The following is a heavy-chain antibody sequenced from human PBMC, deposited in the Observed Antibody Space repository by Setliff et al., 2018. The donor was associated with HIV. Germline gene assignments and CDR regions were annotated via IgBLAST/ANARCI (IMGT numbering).Heavy chain of an antibody. D-gene: IGHD6-19*01. J-gene: IGHJ4*02. Sequence: SETLSLTCSVSGGSINSYYWNWVRQPPGKGLEWIAYKHTSGSTNYNPSLKSRVTISVDTSRSQFSLKLSSVIAADTAVYYCARHDGGGWYVRVLATSFDYWGQGTLVTVSS. CDR1: GGSINSYY. CDR3: ARHDGGGWYVRVLATSFDY. V-gene: IGHV4-4*08. CDR2: KHTSGST.